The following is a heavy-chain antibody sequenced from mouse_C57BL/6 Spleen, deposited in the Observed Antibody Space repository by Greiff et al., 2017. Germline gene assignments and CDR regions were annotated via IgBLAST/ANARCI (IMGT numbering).Heavy chain of an antibody. CDR2: ISDGGSYT. D-gene: IGHD2-5*01. CDR3: ARGGDSNYLYYFDY. Sequence: EVQRVESGGGLVKPGGSLKLSCAASGFTFSSYAMSWVRQTPEKRLEWVATISDGGSYTYYPDNVKGRFTISRDNAKNNLYLQMSHLKSEDTAMYYFARGGDSNYLYYFDYWGQGTTLTVSS. J-gene: IGHJ2*01. CDR1: GFTFSSYA. V-gene: IGHV5-4*01.